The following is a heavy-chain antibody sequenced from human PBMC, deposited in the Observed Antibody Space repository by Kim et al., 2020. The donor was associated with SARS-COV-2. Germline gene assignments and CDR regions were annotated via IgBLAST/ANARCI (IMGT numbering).Heavy chain of an antibody. V-gene: IGHV3-30*18. CDR1: GFTFSSYG. CDR3: AKDANRGNDY. Sequence: GGSLRLSCAASGFTFSSYGMHWVRQAPGKGLEWVAVISYDGSNKYYADSVKGRFTISRDNSKNTLYLQMNSLRAEDTAVYYCAKDANRGNDYWGQETLVTVSS. CDR2: ISYDGSNK. D-gene: IGHD7-27*01. J-gene: IGHJ4*02.